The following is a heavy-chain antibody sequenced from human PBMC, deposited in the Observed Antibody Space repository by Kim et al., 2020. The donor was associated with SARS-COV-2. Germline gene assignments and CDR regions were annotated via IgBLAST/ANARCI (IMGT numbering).Heavy chain of an antibody. J-gene: IGHJ4*02. Sequence: GGSLRLSCAASGFTFSSYWMSWVRQAPGKGLEWVANIKQDGSEKYYVDSVKGRFTISRDNAKNSLYLQMNSLRAEDTAVYYCARDWVVAAAGTSWGDYWGQGTLVTVSS. D-gene: IGHD6-13*01. CDR1: GFTFSSYW. V-gene: IGHV3-7*03. CDR3: ARDWVVAAAGTSWGDY. CDR2: IKQDGSEK.